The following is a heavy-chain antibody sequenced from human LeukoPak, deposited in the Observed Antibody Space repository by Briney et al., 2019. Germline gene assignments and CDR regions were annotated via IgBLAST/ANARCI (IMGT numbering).Heavy chain of an antibody. Sequence: RGSLRLSCGVSGFTFSSYWMHWVRQAPGKGLVWVSRISPDGSSALYADSVKGRFTISRDNAKNTLYLQMNSLRAEDTAVYHCLTHDFRSGYLGDYWGQGTLVTVSS. CDR2: ISPDGSSA. D-gene: IGHD3-3*01. CDR1: GFTFSSYW. J-gene: IGHJ4*02. V-gene: IGHV3-74*01. CDR3: LTHDFRSGYLGDY.